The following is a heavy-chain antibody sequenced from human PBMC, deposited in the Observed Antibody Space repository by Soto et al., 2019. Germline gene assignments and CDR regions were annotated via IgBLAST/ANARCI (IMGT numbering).Heavy chain of an antibody. CDR3: ARTRGYSYGSNWFDP. Sequence: ESLKISCKGSGYSFTSYWISWVRQMPGKGLEWMGRIDPSDSYTNYSPSFQGHVTISADKSISTAYLQWSSLKASDTAMYYCARTRGYSYGSNWFDPWGQGTLVTLSS. CDR2: IDPSDSYT. D-gene: IGHD5-18*01. V-gene: IGHV5-10-1*01. J-gene: IGHJ5*02. CDR1: GYSFTSYW.